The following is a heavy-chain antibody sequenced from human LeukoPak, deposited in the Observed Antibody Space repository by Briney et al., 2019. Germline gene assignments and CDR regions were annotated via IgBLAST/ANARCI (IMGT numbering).Heavy chain of an antibody. J-gene: IGHJ4*02. CDR2: INHSGST. CDR1: GRSFSGYY. CDR3: ARQGYSSNN. V-gene: IGHV4-34*01. Sequence: PSETLSLTRAVYGRSFSGYYWSWIRQPPGKGLEWIGEINHSGSTNYNPSLKSRVTISVDTSKNQFSLKLSSVTAADTAVYYCARQGYSSNNWGQGTLVTVSS. D-gene: IGHD6-13*01.